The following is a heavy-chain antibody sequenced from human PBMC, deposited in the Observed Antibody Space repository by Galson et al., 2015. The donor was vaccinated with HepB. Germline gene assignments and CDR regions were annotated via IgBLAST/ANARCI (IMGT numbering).Heavy chain of an antibody. D-gene: IGHD3-16*01. CDR1: GFTFSSYG. V-gene: IGHV3-33*06. CDR3: AKDGPVGGGYFDY. Sequence: SLRLSCAASGFTFSSYGMHWVRQAPGKGLEWVAVIWYDGSNKYYADSVKGRFTISRDNSKNTLYLQMNSLRAEDTAVYYCAKDGPVGGGYFDYWGQGTLVTVSS. CDR2: IWYDGSNK. J-gene: IGHJ4*02.